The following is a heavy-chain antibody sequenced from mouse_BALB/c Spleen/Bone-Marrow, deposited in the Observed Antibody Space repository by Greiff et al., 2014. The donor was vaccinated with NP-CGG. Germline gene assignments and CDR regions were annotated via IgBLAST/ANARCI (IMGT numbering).Heavy chain of an antibody. Sequence: QVHVKQSGAELVRPGASVTLSCKASGYKFTDYEMHWVKQTPAHGLEWIGSIDPETGGTAYNQNFKGKATLTADRSSTTAYMELRSLTSVDSAVYYCTREGIYFGYDVPMDYWGQGTSVTVSS. V-gene: IGHV1-15*01. CDR3: TREGIYFGYDVPMDY. J-gene: IGHJ4*01. CDR2: IDPETGGT. CDR1: GYKFTDYE. D-gene: IGHD2-2*01.